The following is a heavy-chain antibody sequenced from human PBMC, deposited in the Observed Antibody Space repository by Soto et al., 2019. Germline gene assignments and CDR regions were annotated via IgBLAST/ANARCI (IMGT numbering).Heavy chain of an antibody. CDR2: IYWNDDK. V-gene: IGHV2-5*01. CDR3: THSWGSRSLYYGMDV. CDR1: GFSLSTSGVG. J-gene: IGHJ6*02. Sequence: VSGPTLVNTTQTLTLTCTFSGFSLSTSGVGVGWIRQPPGKALEWLALIYWNDDKRYRPSLKSRLTNSKDTSKNQVVLTMTNMDPVDTATYYCTHSWGSRSLYYGMDVWGQGTTVTVSS. D-gene: IGHD3-3*01.